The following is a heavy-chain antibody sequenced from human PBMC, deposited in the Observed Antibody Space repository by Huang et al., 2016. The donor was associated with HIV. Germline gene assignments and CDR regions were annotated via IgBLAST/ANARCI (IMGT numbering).Heavy chain of an antibody. CDR1: GFSLTSSGVA. CDR2: IYWDNEE. CDR3: VHRLRYGKWYVDY. J-gene: IGHJ4*02. Sequence: QITLKESGPTLVKPTQTLTLTCTFSGFSLTSSGVAVGWIRQPPGKALEWLALIYWDNEERFSPSLKTRLTITKDIPKNEVVLTMTNMDPVDTATYYCVHRLRYGKWYVDYWGQGVLVTVSS. D-gene: IGHD6-13*01. V-gene: IGHV2-5*02.